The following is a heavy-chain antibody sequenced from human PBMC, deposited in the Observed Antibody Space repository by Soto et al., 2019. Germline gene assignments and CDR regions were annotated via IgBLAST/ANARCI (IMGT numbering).Heavy chain of an antibody. CDR1: GFTDYY. CDR2: VNPSSGGT. CDR3: AREGSADYGSYGVDV. D-gene: IGHD4-17*01. J-gene: IGHJ6*02. V-gene: IGHV1-2*02. Sequence: ASVKVSCKASGFTDYYIHWVRQAPGQGLEWMGWVNPSSGGTNYAQKFQGRVAMTRDTFISTAYMELSRLQSDDTAVYYCAREGSADYGSYGVDVWGQGTTVTVSS.